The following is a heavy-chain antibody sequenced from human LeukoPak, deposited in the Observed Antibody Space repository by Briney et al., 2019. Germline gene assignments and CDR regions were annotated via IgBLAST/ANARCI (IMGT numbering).Heavy chain of an antibody. CDR1: GGSVSSYY. Sequence: PSETLSLTCTVSGGSVSSYYWSWIRQPPGKGLGLIGYIFYGGTTSYNPSLKSRVSLSVDTSKNQFSLKLNSVIAADTAVYYCARVGGVPLGAFDIWAQGTMVTVSS. CDR3: ARVGGVPLGAFDI. J-gene: IGHJ3*02. CDR2: IFYGGTT. V-gene: IGHV4-59*02. D-gene: IGHD3-16*01.